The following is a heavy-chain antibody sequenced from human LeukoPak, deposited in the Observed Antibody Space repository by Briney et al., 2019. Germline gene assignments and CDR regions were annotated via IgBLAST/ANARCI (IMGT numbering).Heavy chain of an antibody. CDR3: ASGSYYFDY. CDR1: GDSISTYY. Sequence: SETLSLTCTVSGDSISTYYWTWIRQPPGKGLEWIGYIYYSGSTKNNPSLKSRVTISVDTSKNQFSLKLSSVTAADTAVYYCASGSYYFDYWGQGTLVTVSS. CDR2: IYYSGST. D-gene: IGHD1-26*01. V-gene: IGHV4-59*08. J-gene: IGHJ4*02.